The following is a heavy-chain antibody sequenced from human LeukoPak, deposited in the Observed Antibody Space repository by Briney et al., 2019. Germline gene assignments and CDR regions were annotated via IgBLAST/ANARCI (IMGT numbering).Heavy chain of an antibody. D-gene: IGHD1-26*01. V-gene: IGHV4-59*12. Sequence: SETLSLTCTVSGGSISSYYWSWIRQPPGKGLEWIGYIYYSGSTNYNPSLKSRVTMSVDTSKNQFSLKLSSVTAADTAVYYCAGDLVGAPFGVNYWGQGTLVTVSS. CDR2: IYYSGST. CDR3: AGDLVGAPFGVNY. J-gene: IGHJ4*02. CDR1: GGSISSYY.